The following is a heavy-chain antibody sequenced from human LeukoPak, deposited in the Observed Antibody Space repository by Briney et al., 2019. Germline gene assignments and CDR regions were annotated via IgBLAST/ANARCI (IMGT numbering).Heavy chain of an antibody. CDR3: ARQGPERQH. Sequence: PSETLSLTCTVSDGSISSSNYYWGWIRQPPWKGLEWIASIYYSGGTYYNPFLKSRVTISVDTSKNQFSLKLNSVTAADTAVYYCARQGPERQHWGQGTLVTVSS. V-gene: IGHV4-39*01. CDR1: DGSISSSNYY. J-gene: IGHJ1*01. CDR2: IYYSGGT.